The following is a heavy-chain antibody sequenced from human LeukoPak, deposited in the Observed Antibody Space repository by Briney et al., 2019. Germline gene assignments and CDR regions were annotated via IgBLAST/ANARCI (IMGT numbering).Heavy chain of an antibody. D-gene: IGHD4-17*01. V-gene: IGHV1-18*01. Sequence: ASVKVSCKTSGYPFTTYGISWVRQAPGQGLEWMGWISAYNGNTNYAQKLQGRVTMTTDTSTSTAYMELRSLRSDDTAVYYCARTLTPYGDLGYWGQGTLVTVSS. CDR2: ISAYNGNT. CDR1: GYPFTTYG. CDR3: ARTLTPYGDLGY. J-gene: IGHJ4*02.